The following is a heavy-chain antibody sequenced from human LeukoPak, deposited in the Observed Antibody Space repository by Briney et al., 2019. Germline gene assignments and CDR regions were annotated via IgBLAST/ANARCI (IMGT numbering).Heavy chain of an antibody. J-gene: IGHJ4*02. CDR1: GGSISSSSYY. D-gene: IGHD6-13*01. V-gene: IGHV4-39*07. CDR2: IYYSGST. Sequence: PSETLSLTCTVSGGSISSSSYYWGWIRQPPGKGLEWIGSIYYSGSTYYNPSLKSRVTISVDTSKNQFSLKLSSVTAADTAVYYCARGSNQRVWYSAGLVFDYWGQGTLVTVSS. CDR3: ARGSNQRVWYSAGLVFDY.